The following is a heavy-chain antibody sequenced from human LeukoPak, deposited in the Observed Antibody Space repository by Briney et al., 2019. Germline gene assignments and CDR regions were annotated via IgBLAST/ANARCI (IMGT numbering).Heavy chain of an antibody. Sequence: PGGSLRLSCAASGFTFSDYYMSWIRQAPGKGLEWVSYISSSGSTIYYADSVKGRFTISRDKAKNSLYLQMNSLRAEDTAVYYCARKISPPSWFDPWGQGTLVTVSS. J-gene: IGHJ5*02. CDR2: ISSSGSTI. D-gene: IGHD2/OR15-2a*01. CDR1: GFTFSDYY. V-gene: IGHV3-11*04. CDR3: ARKISPPSWFDP.